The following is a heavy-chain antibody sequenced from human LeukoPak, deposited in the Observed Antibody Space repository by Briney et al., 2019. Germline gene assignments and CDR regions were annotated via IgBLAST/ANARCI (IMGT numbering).Heavy chain of an antibody. V-gene: IGHV4-34*01. J-gene: IGHJ6*02. CDR2: INHSGST. D-gene: IGHD6-13*01. CDR1: GGSFSGYY. CDR3: ATTSIAAAPPLYYYYYGMDV. Sequence: SETLSLTCAVYGGSFSGYYWSWIRQPPGKGPEWIGEINHSGSTNYNPSLKSRVTISVDTSKNQFSLKLSSVTAADTAVYYCATTSIAAAPPLYYYYYGMDVWGQGTTVTVSS.